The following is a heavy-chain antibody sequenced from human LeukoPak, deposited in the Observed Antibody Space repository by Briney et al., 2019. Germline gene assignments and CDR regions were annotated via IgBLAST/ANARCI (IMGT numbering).Heavy chain of an antibody. D-gene: IGHD4-17*01. CDR1: GFTLSSYS. CDR2: ISSSSSYI. CDR3: AKDDDGHHHGVDH. V-gene: IGHV3-21*04. Sequence: GGSLRLSCAASGFTLSSYSMNWVRQAPGKGLEWVSSISSSSSYIYYADSVKGRFTISRDNAKNSLYLQMNSLRAEDTALYYCAKDDDGHHHGVDHWGQGTLVTVSS. J-gene: IGHJ4*02.